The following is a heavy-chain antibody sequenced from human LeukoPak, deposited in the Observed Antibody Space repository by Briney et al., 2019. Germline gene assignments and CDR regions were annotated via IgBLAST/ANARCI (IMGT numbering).Heavy chain of an antibody. Sequence: SETLSLTCTVSGGPINTDYWNWIRQPPGKGLEWIGYIYYTGRTNYNPSLKSRVTISVDTSKNQFSLKLSSVTAADTAMYYCAKSNGYGLIDYWGQGTLVTVSS. CDR2: IYYTGRT. D-gene: IGHD5-12*01. CDR3: AKSNGYGLIDY. V-gene: IGHV4-59*08. CDR1: GGPINTDY. J-gene: IGHJ4*02.